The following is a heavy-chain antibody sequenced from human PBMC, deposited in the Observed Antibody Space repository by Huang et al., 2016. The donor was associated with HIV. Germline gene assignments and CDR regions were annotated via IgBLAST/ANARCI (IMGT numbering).Heavy chain of an antibody. V-gene: IGHV4-39*01. CDR3: ARHREGPVAYYAGWGSHLNYMDV. CDR1: GGSIRSSDYH. D-gene: IGHD3-16*02. CDR2: IYHKVIT. Sequence: QLLLQESGPGLVKPSEALALTCAVSGGSIRSSDYHWGWIRQPPGKGLEWIGSIYHKVITRYSPSLKGRVTIAVDTSKNLFFLNLTSMTAADTAVYYCARHREGPVAYYAGWGSHLNYMDVWGRGRTVVVSS. J-gene: IGHJ6*03.